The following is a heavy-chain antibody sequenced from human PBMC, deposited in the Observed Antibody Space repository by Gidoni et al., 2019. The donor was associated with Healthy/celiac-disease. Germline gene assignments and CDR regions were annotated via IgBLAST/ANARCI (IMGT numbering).Heavy chain of an antibody. D-gene: IGHD6-19*01. CDR2: IFYSGST. CDR3: ASLTYSSGWYYFDY. CDR1: GGSISSSRYS. J-gene: IGHJ4*02. Sequence: QLQLQESGPGLVKPSETLSPTCTVPGGSISSSRYSWGWIRQPPGRGLEGIGSIFYSGSTYYNPSLKSRVTIAVDTSKNQFSLKLSSVTAADTAVYYCASLTYSSGWYYFDYWGQGTLVTVSS. V-gene: IGHV4-39*01.